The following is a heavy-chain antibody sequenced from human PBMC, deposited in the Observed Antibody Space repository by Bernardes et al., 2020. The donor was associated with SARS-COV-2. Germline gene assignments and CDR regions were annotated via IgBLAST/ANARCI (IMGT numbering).Heavy chain of an antibody. CDR3: ASWEFSHWFDY. CDR1: GFTFSYFW. Sequence: SLIPSCVASGFTFSYFWMGWVRQTPGGRLEWVANIKYDSSEEVYADSVKGRFIISRDNAKNSLFLQLNSLRPEETGVYYCASWEFSHWFDYWGRGTLVIVSS. V-gene: IGHV3-7*01. D-gene: IGHD1-1*01. J-gene: IGHJ4*02. CDR2: IKYDSSEE.